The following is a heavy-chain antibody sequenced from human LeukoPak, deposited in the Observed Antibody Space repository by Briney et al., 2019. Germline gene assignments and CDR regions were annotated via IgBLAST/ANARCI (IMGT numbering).Heavy chain of an antibody. V-gene: IGHV5-51*01. Sequence: GESLKISCKGSGYSFTSYWIGWVRQMPGKGLEWMGIIYPGDSDTRYSPSFQGQVTISADKSISTAYLQWSSLKASDTAMYYCARQGWHYDILTGYYRGSAFDIWGQGTMVTVSS. J-gene: IGHJ3*02. D-gene: IGHD3-9*01. CDR2: IYPGDSDT. CDR1: GYSFTSYW. CDR3: ARQGWHYDILTGYYRGSAFDI.